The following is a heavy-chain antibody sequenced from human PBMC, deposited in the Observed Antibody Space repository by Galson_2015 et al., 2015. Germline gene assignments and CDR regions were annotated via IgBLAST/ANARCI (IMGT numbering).Heavy chain of an antibody. Sequence: SLRLSCAASGFTFSSYGMHWVRQAPGKGLEWVAVIWHDGSNKHYADSVKGRFTISRDNSKNTLYLQMNSLKPEDTAMYYCTTDFSDGWFGGWGQGTLVTVPS. V-gene: IGHV3-33*01. J-gene: IGHJ4*02. D-gene: IGHD3-10*01. CDR1: GFTFSSYG. CDR3: TTDFSDGWFGG. CDR2: IWHDGSNK.